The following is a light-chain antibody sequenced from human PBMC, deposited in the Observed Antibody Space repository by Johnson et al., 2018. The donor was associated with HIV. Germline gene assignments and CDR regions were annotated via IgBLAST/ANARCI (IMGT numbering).Light chain of an antibody. CDR1: SSNIGNNY. J-gene: IGLJ1*01. CDR3: GRWDDSLSTSV. Sequence: QSVLTQPPSVSAAPGQKVTISCSGSSSNIGNNYVSWYQQLPGTAPKLLIYENNKRPSGIPDRFSGSKSGTSATLGITGLQTGDEADYYCGRWDDSLSTSVFGTGTKVTVL. CDR2: ENN. V-gene: IGLV1-51*02.